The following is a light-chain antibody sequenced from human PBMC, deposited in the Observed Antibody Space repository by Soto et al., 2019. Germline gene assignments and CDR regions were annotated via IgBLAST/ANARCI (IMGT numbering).Light chain of an antibody. Sequence: EIVMTQSPAMLSVSPGERATLSCRASKSVSPNLAWYQQKPGQAPRLLIYRASTRATGIPARFSGGGSGTEFTLTISSLQSEDFAVYDCQQYNNWPWTFGQGTKVDSK. CDR3: QQYNNWPWT. CDR1: KSVSPN. V-gene: IGKV3D-15*01. J-gene: IGKJ1*01. CDR2: RAS.